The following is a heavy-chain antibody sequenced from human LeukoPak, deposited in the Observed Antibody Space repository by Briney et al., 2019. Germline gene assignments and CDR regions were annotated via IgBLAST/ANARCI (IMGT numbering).Heavy chain of an antibody. CDR1: GRSISRYY. D-gene: IGHD1-14*01. CDR3: AGTEPPTGNYNWFDP. Sequence: SETLSLTCTVSGRSISRYYWSWIRQPAGKGLEWIGRIYTSGSTNYNPSLKSRVTMSVDTSKNQFSLKLSSVTAADTAVYYCAGTEPPTGNYNWFDPWGQGTLVTVSS. J-gene: IGHJ5*02. V-gene: IGHV4-4*07. CDR2: IYTSGST.